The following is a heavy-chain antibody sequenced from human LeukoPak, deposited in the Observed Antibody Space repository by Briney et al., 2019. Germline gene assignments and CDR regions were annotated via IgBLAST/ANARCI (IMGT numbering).Heavy chain of an antibody. CDR3: AKDPSSGWYAYYFDY. D-gene: IGHD6-19*01. V-gene: IGHV3-23*01. J-gene: IGHJ4*02. CDR1: GFTFSSYA. Sequence: GGSLRLSCAASGFTFSSYAMSWVRQAPGKGLEWVSAISGSGGTTYYADSVKGRFTISRDNSKNTLYLQMNSLRAEDTAVYYCAKDPSSGWYAYYFDYWGQGTLVTVSS. CDR2: ISGSGGTT.